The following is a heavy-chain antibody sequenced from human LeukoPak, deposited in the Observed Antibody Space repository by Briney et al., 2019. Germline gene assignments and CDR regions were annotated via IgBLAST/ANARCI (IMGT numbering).Heavy chain of an antibody. J-gene: IGHJ4*02. V-gene: IGHV4-59*08. Sequence: PSETLSLTCAVYGGSFSGYYWNWIRQAPGKGLEWIGYIYYSGSTNYNPSLKSRVTISVDTSKNQFSLKLSSVTAADTAVYYCARQGGYSSSPDFWGQGTLVTVSS. CDR2: IYYSGST. CDR1: GGSFSGYY. CDR3: ARQGGYSSSPDF. D-gene: IGHD6-13*01.